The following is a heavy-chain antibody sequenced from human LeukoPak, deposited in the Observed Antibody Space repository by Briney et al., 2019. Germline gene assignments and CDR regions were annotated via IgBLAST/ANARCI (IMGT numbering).Heavy chain of an antibody. CDR2: INPNNGAT. D-gene: IGHD1-26*01. J-gene: IGHJ4*02. Sequence: ASVKVSCKASGYTFTGYYMHWVRQAPGQGLEWMGRINPNNGATNYAQKLQGRVTITGDTSISTAYMELSSLRSDDTAVYYCTRESGSYHGNDYWGQGTLVAVSS. V-gene: IGHV1-2*06. CDR1: GYTFTGYY. CDR3: TRESGSYHGNDY.